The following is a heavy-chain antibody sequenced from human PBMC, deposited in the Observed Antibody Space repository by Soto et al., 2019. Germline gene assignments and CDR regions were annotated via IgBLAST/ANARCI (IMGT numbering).Heavy chain of an antibody. Sequence: SQTLSLTCAISGDSVSSNSAAWNWIRKSPSRGLEWLGRTYYGSKWYNDYAHSVESRITINPDTSKNQFSLQLNSVTPEDTAVYYCARSRSQTYNRFDPWGQGTLVTVSP. CDR3: ARSRSQTYNRFDP. CDR1: GDSVSSNSAA. V-gene: IGHV6-1*01. CDR2: TYYGSKWYN. J-gene: IGHJ5*02.